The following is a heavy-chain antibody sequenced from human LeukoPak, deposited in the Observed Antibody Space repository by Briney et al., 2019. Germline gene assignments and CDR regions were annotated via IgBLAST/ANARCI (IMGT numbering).Heavy chain of an antibody. CDR1: GFTFSSYE. V-gene: IGHV3-48*03. CDR2: ISSSGSTI. J-gene: IGHJ3*01. Sequence: GGCLRLSWAAFGFTFSSYEMNWVRQAPGKGLEWGSYISSSGSTIYYANSVKDRFTIYRDTAENSLSLQMNRLSDRDTAVYYCARERYRRGWDAFDVLGQGTKVTVSS. CDR3: ARERYRRGWDAFDV. D-gene: IGHD6-19*01.